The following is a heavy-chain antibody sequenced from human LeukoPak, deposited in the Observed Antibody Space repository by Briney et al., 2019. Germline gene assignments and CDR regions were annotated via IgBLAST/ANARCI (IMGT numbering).Heavy chain of an antibody. CDR1: GYTFISYA. V-gene: IGHV1-3*01. CDR3: ARDSGTYYDFWSGYYGMDV. CDR2: INAGNGNT. Sequence: PGASVKVSCKASGYTFISYAMHWVRQAPGQRLEWMGWINAGNGNTKYSQKFQGRVTITRDTSASTAYMELSSLRSEDTAVYYCARDSGTYYDFWSGYYGMDVWGQGTTVTVSS. J-gene: IGHJ6*02. D-gene: IGHD3-3*01.